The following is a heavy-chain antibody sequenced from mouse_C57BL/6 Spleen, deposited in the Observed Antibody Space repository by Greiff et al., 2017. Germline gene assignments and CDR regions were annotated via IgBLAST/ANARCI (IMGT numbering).Heavy chain of an antibody. CDR2: IYPGDGDT. J-gene: IGHJ1*03. Sequence: VKLQESGAELVKPGASVKISCKASGYAFSSYWMNWVKQRPGKGLEWIGQIYPGDGDTNYNGKFKGKATLTADKSSSTAYMQLSSLTSEDSAVYFCARDYYGSSYNWYFDVWGTGTTVTVSS. CDR1: GYAFSSYW. V-gene: IGHV1-80*01. D-gene: IGHD1-1*01. CDR3: ARDYYGSSYNWYFDV.